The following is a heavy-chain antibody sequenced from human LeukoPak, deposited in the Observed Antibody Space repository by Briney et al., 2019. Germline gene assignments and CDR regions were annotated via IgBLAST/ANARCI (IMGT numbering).Heavy chain of an antibody. D-gene: IGHD6-13*01. CDR1: GFTFSSYA. Sequence: PGGSLRLSCAASGFTFSSYAMSWVRQAPGKGLEWVSGISGSGDNTYYADSVKGRFTISRDNSKNTLYVQVNSLGTEDTAAYYCAKYLEGRSNIAAFDYWGQGTLVTVSS. CDR3: AKYLEGRSNIAAFDY. V-gene: IGHV3-23*01. CDR2: ISGSGDNT. J-gene: IGHJ4*02.